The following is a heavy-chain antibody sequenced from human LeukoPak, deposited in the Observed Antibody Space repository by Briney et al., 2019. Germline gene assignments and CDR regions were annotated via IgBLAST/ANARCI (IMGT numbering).Heavy chain of an antibody. CDR2: VKRQADGGTT. Sequence: GGSLRLSCAASGFTFMNAWMNWVRQVPGKGLEWIARVKRQADGGTTDYAAPVKGRFTISRDDSKNTLSLQMSSLKTEDTAVYYCTTSFVYDGRGYVFWGQGTLVTVSS. J-gene: IGHJ4*02. CDR1: GFTFMNAW. V-gene: IGHV3-15*01. CDR3: TTSFVYDGRGYVF. D-gene: IGHD3-22*01.